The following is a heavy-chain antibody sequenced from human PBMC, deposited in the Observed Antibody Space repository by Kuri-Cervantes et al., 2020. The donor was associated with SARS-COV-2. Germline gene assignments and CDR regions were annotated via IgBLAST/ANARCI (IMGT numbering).Heavy chain of an antibody. Sequence: GGSLRLSCKASGYTFTSYAMHWVRQAPGQRLEWMGWINAGNGNTKYSQKFQGRVTITRDTSASTAYMELSSLRAEDTAVYYCARDHYWFGRLKPYYFDYWGQGTLVTVSS. D-gene: IGHD3-10*01. V-gene: IGHV1-3*01. CDR2: INAGNGNT. CDR1: GYTFTSYA. CDR3: ARDHYWFGRLKPYYFDY. J-gene: IGHJ4*02.